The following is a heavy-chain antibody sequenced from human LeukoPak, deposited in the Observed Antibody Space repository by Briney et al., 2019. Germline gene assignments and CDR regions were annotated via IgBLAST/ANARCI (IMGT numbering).Heavy chain of an antibody. CDR3: AKGDHYYDSSGYIDY. V-gene: IGHV3-23*01. CDR2: ISGSGGST. D-gene: IGHD3-22*01. J-gene: IGHJ4*02. CDR1: GFTFSSYA. Sequence: PGGSLRLSCAASGFTFSSYAMSWVRQAPGKGLERVSAISGSGGSTYYADSVKGRFTISRDNSKNTLYLQMNSLRAEDTAVYYCAKGDHYYDSSGYIDYWGQGTLVTVSS.